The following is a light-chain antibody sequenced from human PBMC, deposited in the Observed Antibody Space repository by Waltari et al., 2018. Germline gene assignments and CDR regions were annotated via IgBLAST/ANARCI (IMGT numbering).Light chain of an antibody. CDR3: HTRGTGLYV. V-gene: IGLV4-69*01. CDR2: GNSDGSH. CDR1: SGHSNNA. Sequence: QLVLTQSPSATASLGASVKLTCTLSSGHSNNAIAWHQQQPEKGPRYLMKGNSDGSHSKGDGIPDRFAGSSSGAERYLTISSLQSEDEADYYCHTRGTGLYVFGPGTKVTVL. J-gene: IGLJ1*01.